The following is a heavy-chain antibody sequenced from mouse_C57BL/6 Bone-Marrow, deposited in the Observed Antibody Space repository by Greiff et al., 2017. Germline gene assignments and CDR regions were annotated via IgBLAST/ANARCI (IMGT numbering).Heavy chain of an antibody. Sequence: VQLVESGPGLVAPSQSLSITCTVSGFSLTSYAISWVRQPPGKGLEWLGVLWTGGGTNYNSALNSRLSISKDNSKSQVFLKMNSLQTYDTARYDCARLTVVGGFDYWGQGTTLTVSS. CDR1: GFSLTSYA. J-gene: IGHJ2*01. CDR2: LWTGGGT. V-gene: IGHV2-9-1*01. CDR3: ARLTVVGGFDY. D-gene: IGHD1-1*01.